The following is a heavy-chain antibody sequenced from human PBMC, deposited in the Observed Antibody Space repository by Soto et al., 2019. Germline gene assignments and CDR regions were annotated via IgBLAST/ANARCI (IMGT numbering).Heavy chain of an antibody. CDR3: ARDTPGSSGAFDI. V-gene: IGHV1-2*04. CDR2: INPNSGGT. J-gene: IGHJ3*02. D-gene: IGHD3-10*01. CDR1: GYTFTGYY. Sequence: ASVKVSCKASGYTFTGYYMHWVRQAPGQGLEWMGWINPNSGGTNYAQKFQGWVTMTRDTSISTAYMELSRLRSDDTAVYYCARDTPGSSGAFDIWGQGTMVTVS.